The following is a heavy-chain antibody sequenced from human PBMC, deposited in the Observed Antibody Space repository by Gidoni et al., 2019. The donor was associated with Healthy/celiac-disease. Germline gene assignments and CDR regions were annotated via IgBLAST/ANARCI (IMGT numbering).Heavy chain of an antibody. D-gene: IGHD6-13*01. J-gene: IGHJ6*02. Sequence: QVQLVESGGGVVQPGRSLRLSCEASGFTFSSYGMHWVRQAPGKGLVWVAVIWYDGSNKYYADSVKGRFTISRDNSKNTLYLQMNSLRAEDTAVYYCARTAAAFYYYYGMDVWGQGTTVTVSS. CDR2: IWYDGSNK. CDR1: GFTFSSYG. V-gene: IGHV3-33*01. CDR3: ARTAAAFYYYYGMDV.